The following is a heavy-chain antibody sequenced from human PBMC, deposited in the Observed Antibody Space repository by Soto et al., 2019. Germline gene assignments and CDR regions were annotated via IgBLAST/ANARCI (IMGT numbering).Heavy chain of an antibody. J-gene: IGHJ4*02. Sequence: QVQLVESGGGVVQPGRSLRLSCAASGFTFSSYGMHWVRQAPGKGLEWVAVIWYDGSNKYYADSVKGQFTISRDNSKNTLYLQMNSLRAEDTAVYYCARGPTMVHALDYWGQGTLVTVSS. CDR3: ARGPTMVHALDY. V-gene: IGHV3-33*01. CDR2: IWYDGSNK. D-gene: IGHD3-10*01. CDR1: GFTFSSYG.